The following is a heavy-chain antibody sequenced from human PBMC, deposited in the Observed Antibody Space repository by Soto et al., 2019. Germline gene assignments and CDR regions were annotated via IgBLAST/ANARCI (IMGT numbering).Heavy chain of an antibody. Sequence: PGGSLRLSXAASGFTFSSYAMSWVRQAPGKGLEWVSAISGSGGSTYYADSVKGRFTISRDNSKNTLYLQMNSLRAEDTAVYYCAKGIAVALYNWFDPWGQGTLVTVSS. V-gene: IGHV3-23*01. CDR2: ISGSGGST. J-gene: IGHJ5*02. CDR3: AKGIAVALYNWFDP. CDR1: GFTFSSYA. D-gene: IGHD6-19*01.